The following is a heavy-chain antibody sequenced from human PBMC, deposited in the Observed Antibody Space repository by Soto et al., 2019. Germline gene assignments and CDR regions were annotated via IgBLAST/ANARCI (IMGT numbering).Heavy chain of an antibody. CDR2: ITDGLTK. D-gene: IGHD3-16*01. CDR1: GFSFSNYN. CDR3: ARDTSHGVTIGGPDS. Sequence: LRLSCAASGFSFSNYNMNWVRQAPGKGLEWVAHITDGLTKHYADFVQGRFIISRDNAKNSLYLELTDLRDDDTAVYYCARDTSHGVTIGGPDSWGQGTLVTVSS. J-gene: IGHJ4*02. V-gene: IGHV3-48*02.